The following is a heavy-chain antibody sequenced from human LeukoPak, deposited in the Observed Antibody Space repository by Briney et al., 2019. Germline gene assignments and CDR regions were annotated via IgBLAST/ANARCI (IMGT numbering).Heavy chain of an antibody. D-gene: IGHD5-18*01. CDR1: GFNFDDSW. CDR2: IKNDGTEK. V-gene: IGHV3-7*01. J-gene: IGHJ4*02. CDR3: VRISTAGAGADY. Sequence: GGSLRLSCAASGFNFDDSWMTWVRQAPGKGLEWVANIKNDGTEKYYADFVKGRFTISRDNVESFLFLQMDSLRADDTAVYYCVRISTAGAGADYWGQGTLLTVSS.